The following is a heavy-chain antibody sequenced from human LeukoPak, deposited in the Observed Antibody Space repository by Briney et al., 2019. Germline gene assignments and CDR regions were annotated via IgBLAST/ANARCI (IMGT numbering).Heavy chain of an antibody. J-gene: IGHJ4*02. CDR1: GSTFSTYA. D-gene: IGHD3-10*01. Sequence: GGSLRLSCAASGSTFSTYAMHWVRQAPGKGLAWVSAISGSGGGTYYADSVKGRFTISRDNSENTLYLQMNSLRAEDTAVYYCAKTVVRGVIKYYFDYWGQGTLVTVSS. CDR3: AKTVVRGVIKYYFDY. V-gene: IGHV3-23*01. CDR2: ISGSGGGT.